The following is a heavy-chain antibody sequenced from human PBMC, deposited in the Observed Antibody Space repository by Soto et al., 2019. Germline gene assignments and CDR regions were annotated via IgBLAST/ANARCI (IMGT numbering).Heavy chain of an antibody. CDR3: ARVTGFRYYDFGSGYSGYMDV. Sequence: GGSLRLSCAASGFTFSSYSMNWVRQAPGKGLEWVSYISSSSSTIYYADSVKGRFTISRDNAKNSLYLQMNSLRAEDTAVYYCARVTGFRYYDFGSGYSGYMDVWGKGTTVTFSS. V-gene: IGHV3-48*01. D-gene: IGHD3-3*01. CDR1: GFTFSSYS. CDR2: ISSSSSTI. J-gene: IGHJ6*03.